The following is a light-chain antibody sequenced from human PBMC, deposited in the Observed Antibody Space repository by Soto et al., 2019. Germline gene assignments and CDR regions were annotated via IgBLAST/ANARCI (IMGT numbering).Light chain of an antibody. CDR3: QQSYSTPYT. V-gene: IGKV1-39*01. CDR1: QSISSY. J-gene: IGKJ2*01. Sequence: DIQMTQSPSSLSASVGDRVTITCRASQSISSYLNWYQQKPGKAPKLLIYAASSLQSGVPSRFSGSGSRTDFTLTINSLQPEDFAPYYCQQSYSTPYTFGQGTKLEIK. CDR2: AAS.